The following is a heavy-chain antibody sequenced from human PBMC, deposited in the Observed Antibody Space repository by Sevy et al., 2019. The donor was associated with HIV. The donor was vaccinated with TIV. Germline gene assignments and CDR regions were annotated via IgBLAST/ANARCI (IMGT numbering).Heavy chain of an antibody. D-gene: IGHD1-26*01. V-gene: IGHV3-49*04. J-gene: IGHJ4*02. CDR3: TRWSGSQSIFDY. CDR1: GFIFGDYG. CDR2: FKSKIHGGTT. Sequence: GGSLRLSCTASGFIFGDYGMSWVRQAPGKGLEWIAFFKSKIHGGTTENAAFVKGRFTISRDDSKNIVYLQMSKLKTEDKLVYYCTRWSGSQSIFDYWGQGTLVTVSS.